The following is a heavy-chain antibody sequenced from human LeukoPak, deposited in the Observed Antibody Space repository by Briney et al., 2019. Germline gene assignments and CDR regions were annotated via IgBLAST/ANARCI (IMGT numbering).Heavy chain of an antibody. Sequence: ASVKVSCKASGYTFTSYGISWVRQAPGQGLEWMGWISAYNGNTNYAQKLQGRVTMTTDTSTSTAYMELRSLRSDDTAVYYCARDRATPWPSSGYYGWYSSSWYPPFDYWGQGTLVTVSS. CDR1: GYTFTSYG. D-gene: IGHD6-13*01. V-gene: IGHV1-18*01. CDR3: ARDRATPWPSSGYYGWYSSSWYPPFDY. J-gene: IGHJ4*02. CDR2: ISAYNGNT.